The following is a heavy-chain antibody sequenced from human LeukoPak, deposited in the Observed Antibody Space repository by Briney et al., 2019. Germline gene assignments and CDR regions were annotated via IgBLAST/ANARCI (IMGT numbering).Heavy chain of an antibody. CDR2: IYTSGST. D-gene: IGHD2-15*01. Sequence: SETLSLTCTVSGGSISSYYWSWIRQPAGKGLEWIGRIYTSGSTNYNPSLKSRVSMSVDTSKNQFSLNLSSVTAADTAVYHCARLLAGCPGGRCRAHFDYWGQGTLVTVSS. CDR1: GGSISSYY. V-gene: IGHV4-4*07. J-gene: IGHJ4*02. CDR3: ARLLAGCPGGRCRAHFDY.